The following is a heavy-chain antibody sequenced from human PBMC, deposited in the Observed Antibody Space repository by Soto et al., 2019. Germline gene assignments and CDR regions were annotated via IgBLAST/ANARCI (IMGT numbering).Heavy chain of an antibody. D-gene: IGHD6-13*01. CDR2: IYYSGST. CDR1: GGSISSSSCY. Sequence: SETLSLTCTVSGGSISSSSCYWGWIRQPPGKGLEWIGSIYYSGSTYYNPSLKSRVTISVDTSKNQFSLKLSSVTAEDTAVYYCARDLAAAGLSYYYYGMDVWGQGATVTVSS. CDR3: ARDLAAAGLSYYYYGMDV. V-gene: IGHV4-39*07. J-gene: IGHJ6*02.